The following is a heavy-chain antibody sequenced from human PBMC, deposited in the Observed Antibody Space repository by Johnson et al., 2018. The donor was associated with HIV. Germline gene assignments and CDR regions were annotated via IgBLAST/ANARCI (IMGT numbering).Heavy chain of an antibody. V-gene: IGHV3-9*01. D-gene: IGHD3-22*01. CDR3: ARATFYYDLSGYLTRPRAFDM. CDR1: GHTFDDYA. Sequence: VQLVESGGGLVQPGRSLRLSCAASGHTFDDYAMLRVRQAPGYGHELVSGLRGISGSLGYADSVKGRFTISRDNAKNSLYLQMNSLRAEETAFYYCARATFYYDLSGYLTRPRAFDMWGQGTMVTVSS. CDR2: LRGISGSL. J-gene: IGHJ3*02.